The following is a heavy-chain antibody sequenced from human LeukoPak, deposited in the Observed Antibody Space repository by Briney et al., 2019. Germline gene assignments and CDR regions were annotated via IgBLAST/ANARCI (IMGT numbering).Heavy chain of an antibody. D-gene: IGHD3-22*01. CDR1: GGSISSYY. V-gene: IGHV4-59*01. Sequence: PSETLSLTCTVSGGSISSYYWSWIRQPPGKGPEWIGYIYYSGSTNYNPSLKSRVTISVDTSKNQFSLKLSSVTAADTAVYYCARAGDSSGYYLYRDYYYYMDVWGKGTTVTVSS. CDR2: IYYSGST. CDR3: ARAGDSSGYYLYRDYYYYMDV. J-gene: IGHJ6*03.